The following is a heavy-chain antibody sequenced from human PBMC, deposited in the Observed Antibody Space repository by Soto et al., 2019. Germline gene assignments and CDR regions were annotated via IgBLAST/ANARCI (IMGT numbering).Heavy chain of an antibody. CDR1: GYSFTSYW. D-gene: IGHD6-13*01. CDR3: ARTSAAGKYYYGMDV. CDR2: IYPGDSDT. Sequence: GESLKISCKGSGYSFTSYWIGWVRQMPGKGLDWMGIIYPGDSDTRYSPSFQGQVTISADKSISTAYLQWSSLKASDTAMYYCARTSAAGKYYYGMDVWGQGTTVTVSS. V-gene: IGHV5-51*01. J-gene: IGHJ6*02.